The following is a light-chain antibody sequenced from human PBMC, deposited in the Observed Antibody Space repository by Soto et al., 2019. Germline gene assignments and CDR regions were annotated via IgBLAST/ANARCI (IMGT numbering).Light chain of an antibody. CDR2: YDS. Sequence: SSELTQPPSVSVAPGKTARITCGGNNIGSKSVHWYQQKPGQAPVLVIYYDSDRPSGIPERFSGSNSGNTATLTISRVEAGDEADCYCQGWEGSSDHGVFGPGTKPTVL. CDR3: QGWEGSSDHGV. CDR1: NIGSKS. V-gene: IGLV3-21*01. J-gene: IGLJ1*01.